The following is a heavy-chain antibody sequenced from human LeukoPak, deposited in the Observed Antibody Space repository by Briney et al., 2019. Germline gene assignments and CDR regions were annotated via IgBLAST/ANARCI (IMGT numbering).Heavy chain of an antibody. V-gene: IGHV4-39*07. D-gene: IGHD3-3*01. J-gene: IGHJ6*03. Sequence: SETLSLTCTVSGDSISTSNSYWGWIRQPPGKGLEWIGSIYYSGNTYYNASLKSRVTISVDTSKNQFSLKLSSVTAADTALYYCARAPYYDFWSGYRGYYMDVWGKGTTVTVSS. CDR1: GDSISTSNSY. CDR3: ARAPYYDFWSGYRGYYMDV. CDR2: IYYSGNT.